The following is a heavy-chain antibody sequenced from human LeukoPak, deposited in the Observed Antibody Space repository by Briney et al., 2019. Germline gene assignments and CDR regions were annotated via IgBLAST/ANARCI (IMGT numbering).Heavy chain of an antibody. CDR1: GGSISSYY. CDR3: ARSVRTLSLRGMDV. J-gene: IGHJ6*02. D-gene: IGHD4-17*01. V-gene: IGHV4-59*12. CDR2: IYYSGST. Sequence: SETLSLTCTVSGGSISSYYWSWIRQPPGKGLEWIGYIYYSGSTNYNPSLKSRVTISVDTSKNQFSLKLSSVTAADTAVYYCARSVRTLSLRGMDVWGQGTTVTVSS.